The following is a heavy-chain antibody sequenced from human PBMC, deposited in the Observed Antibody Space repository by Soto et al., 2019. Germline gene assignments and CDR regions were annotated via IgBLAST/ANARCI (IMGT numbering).Heavy chain of an antibody. D-gene: IGHD3-3*01. V-gene: IGHV1-2*04. CDR1: GYTFTGYY. CDR3: ARGYDFWSGYYYYYYMDV. CDR2: INPNSGGT. J-gene: IGHJ6*03. Sequence: ASVKVSCKASGYTFTGYYRHWVRQAPGQGLEWMGWINPNSGGTNYAQKFQGWVTMTRDTSISTAYMELSRLRSDDTAVYYCARGYDFWSGYYYYYYMDVWGKGTTVTVSS.